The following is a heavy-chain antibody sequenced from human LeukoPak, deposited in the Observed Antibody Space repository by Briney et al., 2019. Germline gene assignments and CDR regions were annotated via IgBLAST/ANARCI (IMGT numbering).Heavy chain of an antibody. V-gene: IGHV4-31*03. CDR2: ICYSGST. CDR1: GGSISSGGYY. Sequence: SETLSLTCTVSGGSISSGGYYWSWIRQHPGKGLEWIGYICYSGSTYYNPSLKSRVTISVDTSKNRFSLKLSSVTAADTAVYYCARGAPGYMDAFDIWGQGTMVTVSS. CDR3: ARGAPGYMDAFDI. J-gene: IGHJ3*02. D-gene: IGHD3-9*01.